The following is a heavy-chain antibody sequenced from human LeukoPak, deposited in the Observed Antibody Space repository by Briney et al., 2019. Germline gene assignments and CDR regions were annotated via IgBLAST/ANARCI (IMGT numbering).Heavy chain of an antibody. CDR1: GFTFSTYS. J-gene: IGHJ2*01. Sequence: PGGSLRLSCAASGFTFSTYSMNWVRQAPGKGLEWVSYISSSSSTIYYADSVKGRFTISRVNAKNSLYLQMNSLRAEDTAVYYCARDPDCSGGSCYSRPWYFDLWGRGTLVTVSS. CDR3: ARDPDCSGGSCYSRPWYFDL. V-gene: IGHV3-48*04. D-gene: IGHD2-15*01. CDR2: ISSSSSTI.